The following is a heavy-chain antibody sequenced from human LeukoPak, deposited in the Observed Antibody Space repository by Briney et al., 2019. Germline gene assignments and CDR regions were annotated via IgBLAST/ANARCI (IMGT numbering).Heavy chain of an antibody. CDR3: ASPICSGGSCYDAFDI. J-gene: IGHJ3*02. V-gene: IGHV4-4*07. Sequence: SETLSLTCTVSGGSISSYYWSWIRQPAGKGLEWIGRIYTSGSTNYNPSLKSRVTMSVDTSKNQFSLKLSSVTAADTAVYYCASPICSGGSCYDAFDIWGQGTMVTVSS. D-gene: IGHD2-15*01. CDR1: GGSISSYY. CDR2: IYTSGST.